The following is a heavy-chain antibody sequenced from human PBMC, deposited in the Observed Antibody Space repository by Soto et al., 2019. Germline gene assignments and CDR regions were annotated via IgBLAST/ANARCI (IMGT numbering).Heavy chain of an antibody. CDR2: IKSKTDGGTT. Sequence: GGSLRLSCAASGFTFSNAWMSWVRQAPGKGLEWVGRIKSKTDGGTTDYAAPVKGRFTISRDDSKNTLYLQMNSLKTEDTAVYYCTTGLVYSSGSWERMDVWGQGTTVTVSS. CDR1: GFTFSNAW. CDR3: TTGLVYSSGSWERMDV. V-gene: IGHV3-15*01. D-gene: IGHD5-18*01. J-gene: IGHJ6*02.